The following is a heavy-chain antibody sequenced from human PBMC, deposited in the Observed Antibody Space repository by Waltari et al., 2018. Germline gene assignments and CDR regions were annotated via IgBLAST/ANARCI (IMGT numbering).Heavy chain of an antibody. CDR2: VNPNTGDT. Sequence: QVHLVQSGAEVKKPGASVTVSCKASGYTFTAHVIPWVRQAPGQGLEWVGSVNPNTGDTYSAQKFEGRVTMTRDTSISTAYLDLSRLTSDDTAVYYCARVLYDFWGGYHTNDVFDFWGQGTVVIVSS. D-gene: IGHD3-3*01. CDR3: ARVLYDFWGGYHTNDVFDF. V-gene: IGHV1-2*02. J-gene: IGHJ3*01. CDR1: GYTFTAHV.